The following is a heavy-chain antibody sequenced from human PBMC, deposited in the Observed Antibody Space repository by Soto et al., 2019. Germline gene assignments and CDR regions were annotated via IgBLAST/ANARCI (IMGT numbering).Heavy chain of an antibody. V-gene: IGHV3-53*01. CDR1: GFTVTSYR. J-gene: IGHJ4*02. CDR3: TRGTTTASGAVY. Sequence: EVQLVESGGDLIQPGGSLRLSYAASGFTVTSYRMSWVRQAPGTGLAWVSVIYGGGSTSYAASVKGRFTISRDDSKNTLYGQMNSLTAEDTAVYYCTRGTTTASGAVYWGQGTLVTVSS. CDR2: IYGGGST. D-gene: IGHD1-1*01.